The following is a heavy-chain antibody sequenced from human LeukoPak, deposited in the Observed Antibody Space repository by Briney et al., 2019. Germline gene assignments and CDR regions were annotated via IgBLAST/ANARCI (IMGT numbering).Heavy chain of an antibody. CDR3: ARGPSVVRDNWFDP. Sequence: ASVKVSCKVSGYTLTELSMHWVRQAPGKGLEWMGGFDPEDGETIYAQKFQGRVTMTEDTSTDTAYMELSSLRSDDTAVYYCARGPSVVRDNWFDPWGQGTLVTVSP. J-gene: IGHJ5*02. D-gene: IGHD3-10*01. V-gene: IGHV1-24*01. CDR2: FDPEDGET. CDR1: GYTLTELS.